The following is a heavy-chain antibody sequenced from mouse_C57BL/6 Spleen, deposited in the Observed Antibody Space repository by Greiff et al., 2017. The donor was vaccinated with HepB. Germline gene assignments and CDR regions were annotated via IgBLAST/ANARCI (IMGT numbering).Heavy chain of an antibody. Sequence: QVQLQQSGPELVKPGASVKLSCKASGYTFTSYDINWVKQRPGQGLEWIGWIYPGDGITKYNEKFKGKATWTVDTSSSTSYMELHSLTSEDSAVYFCANWDVDWGQGTTLTVSS. D-gene: IGHD4-1*01. V-gene: IGHV1-85*01. CDR3: ANWDVD. CDR2: IYPGDGIT. J-gene: IGHJ2*01. CDR1: GYTFTSYD.